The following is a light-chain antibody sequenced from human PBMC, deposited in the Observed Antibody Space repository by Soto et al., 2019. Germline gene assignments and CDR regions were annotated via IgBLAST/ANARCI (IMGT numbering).Light chain of an antibody. CDR1: QSVSSSY. CDR3: QQHGSSPIT. V-gene: IGKV3-20*01. CDR2: GAS. Sequence: EIVLTQSPGTLSVSPGERATLSCRAGQSVSSSYLAWYQQKPGQAPRLLIYGASSRATGIPDRFSGSGSGTDFTLTISRLEPEDFAVYYCQQHGSSPITFGQGTRLEIK. J-gene: IGKJ5*01.